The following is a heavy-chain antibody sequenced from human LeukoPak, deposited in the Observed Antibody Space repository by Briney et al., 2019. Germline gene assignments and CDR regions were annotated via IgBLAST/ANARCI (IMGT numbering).Heavy chain of an antibody. CDR1: GFTFSSYW. CDR2: IRQDGSEK. V-gene: IGHV3-7*01. Sequence: PGGSLRLSCAASGFTFSSYWMNWVRQAPGKGLEWVANIRQDGSEKYYVDSVKGRFTISRDNTKDSLYLQMNSLRVEDTAVYYCSRDSWGSGCWGQGTLVTVSS. CDR3: SRDSWGSGC. D-gene: IGHD3-16*01. J-gene: IGHJ4*02.